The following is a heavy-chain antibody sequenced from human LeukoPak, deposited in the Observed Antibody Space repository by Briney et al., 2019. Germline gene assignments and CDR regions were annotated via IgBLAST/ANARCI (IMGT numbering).Heavy chain of an antibody. D-gene: IGHD3-9*01. J-gene: IGHJ4*02. CDR3: TRGGFRLRYFDWLLSIHY. Sequence: GGSLRLSCTASGFTFGDYAMSWFRQAPGKGLEWVGLIRSKAYGGTTESAASVTGRFTITRDDSTSIAYLQMNSLRTDDTAVYYCTRGGFRLRYFDWLLSIHYWGQGTLVTVSS. V-gene: IGHV3-49*03. CDR1: GFTFGDYA. CDR2: IRSKAYGGTT.